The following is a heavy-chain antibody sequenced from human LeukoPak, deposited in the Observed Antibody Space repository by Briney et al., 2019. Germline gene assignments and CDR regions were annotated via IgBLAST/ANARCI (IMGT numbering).Heavy chain of an antibody. Sequence: EGSLRLSCAASRFTVSSNYMSWVRQAPGKGLEWVSVIYSGGSTYYADSVKGRFTISRDNSKNTLYLQMNSLRAEDTAVYYCARDPVSAGDAFDIWGQGTMVTVSS. D-gene: IGHD3-10*01. V-gene: IGHV3-53*01. J-gene: IGHJ3*02. CDR1: RFTVSSNY. CDR2: IYSGGST. CDR3: ARDPVSAGDAFDI.